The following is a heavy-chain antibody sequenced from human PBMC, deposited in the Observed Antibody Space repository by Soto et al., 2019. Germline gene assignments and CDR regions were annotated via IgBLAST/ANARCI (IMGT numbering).Heavy chain of an antibody. V-gene: IGHV4-39*01. Sequence: SETLSLTCTVSGGSISSSSYYWGWIRQPPGKGLEWIGSIYYSGSTYYNPSLKSRVTISVDTSKNQFSLKLSSVTAADTAVYYCARHPRAMVFGVVIPYYYYGMDVWGQGTTVTVSS. CDR1: GGSISSSSYY. CDR2: IYYSGST. J-gene: IGHJ6*02. D-gene: IGHD3-3*01. CDR3: ARHPRAMVFGVVIPYYYYGMDV.